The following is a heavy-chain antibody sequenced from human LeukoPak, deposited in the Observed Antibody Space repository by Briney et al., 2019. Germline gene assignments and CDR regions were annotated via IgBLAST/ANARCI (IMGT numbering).Heavy chain of an antibody. CDR2: ISAYNGNT. CDR3: ARDSNVVVPAAPDY. D-gene: IGHD2-2*01. CDR1: GYTFTSYG. J-gene: IGHJ4*02. V-gene: IGHV1-18*01. Sequence: ASVKVSCKASGYTFTSYGISWVRQAPGQGLEWTGWISAYNGNTNDAHKLQGRVTMTTDTATSTAYMEMRSLRSDDTAVYYCARDSNVVVPAAPDYWGQGTLVTVSS.